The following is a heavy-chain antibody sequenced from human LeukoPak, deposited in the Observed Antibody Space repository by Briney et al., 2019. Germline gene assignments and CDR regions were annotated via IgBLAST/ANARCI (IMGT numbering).Heavy chain of an antibody. CDR3: AKGSGEVDY. CDR1: GFTFSSHG. CDR2: ISYDGSNK. V-gene: IGHV3-30*18. D-gene: IGHD3-16*01. J-gene: IGHJ4*02. Sequence: GGSLRLSCAASGFTFSSHGMPWVRQAPGKGLEWVAVISYDGSNKYYADSVKGRFTISRDNSKNTLYLQMNSLRAEDTAVYYCAKGSGEVDYWGQGTLVTVSS.